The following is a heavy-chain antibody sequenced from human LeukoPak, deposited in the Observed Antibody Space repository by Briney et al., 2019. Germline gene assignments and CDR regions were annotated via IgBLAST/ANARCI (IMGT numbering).Heavy chain of an antibody. Sequence: SVKVSCKASGGTFSSYAISWVRQAPGQGLEWMGGIIPIFGTANYAQKFQGRVTMTEDTSTDTAYMELSSLRSEDTAVYYCATVTYYYDSSGYYRYYFDYWGQGTLVTVSS. V-gene: IGHV1-69*06. J-gene: IGHJ4*02. CDR1: GGTFSSYA. D-gene: IGHD3-22*01. CDR2: IIPIFGTA. CDR3: ATVTYYYDSSGYYRYYFDY.